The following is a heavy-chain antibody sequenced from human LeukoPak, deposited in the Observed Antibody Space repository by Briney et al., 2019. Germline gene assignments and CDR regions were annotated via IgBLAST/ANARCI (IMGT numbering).Heavy chain of an antibody. V-gene: IGHV1-2*02. D-gene: IGHD1-26*01. CDR2: INPNSGGT. CDR1: GYTFTGYY. J-gene: IGHJ3*02. Sequence: ASVKVSCKASGYTFTGYYMHWVRQAPGQGLEWMGWINPNSGGTNYAQKFQGRVTMTRDTSISTAYMELSRLRSDDTAVYYCAREWNSGSYSQDAFDIWGQGTMVTVSS. CDR3: AREWNSGSYSQDAFDI.